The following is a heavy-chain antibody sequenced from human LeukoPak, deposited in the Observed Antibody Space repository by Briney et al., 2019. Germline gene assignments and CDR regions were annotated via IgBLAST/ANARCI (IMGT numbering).Heavy chain of an antibody. CDR1: GFTFSSYA. CDR2: MSGSGGST. V-gene: IGHV3-23*01. J-gene: IGHJ4*02. D-gene: IGHD4/OR15-4a*01. CDR3: AKDQSPMTMVANFDY. Sequence: SGGSLRLSCAASGFTFSSYAMSWVRQAPGKGLEWVSAMSGSGGSTYYADSVKGRFTISRDNSKNTLYLQMNSLRAEDTAVYYSAKDQSPMTMVANFDYWGQGTLVTVSS.